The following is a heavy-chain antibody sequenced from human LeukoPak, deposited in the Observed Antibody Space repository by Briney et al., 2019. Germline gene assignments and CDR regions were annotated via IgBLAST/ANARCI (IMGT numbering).Heavy chain of an antibody. V-gene: IGHV1-18*01. D-gene: IGHD3-3*01. J-gene: IGHJ5*02. CDR1: GYTFISYD. CDR3: ARGFMANLEWLLSA. CDR2: ISAYNGDT. Sequence: ASVKVSCKASGYTFISYDINWVRQAPGQGLEWMGWISAYNGDTDYAQKLQGRVTMTTDTSTSTAYMELRSPRSDDTAVYYCARGFMANLEWLLSAWGQGTLVTVSS.